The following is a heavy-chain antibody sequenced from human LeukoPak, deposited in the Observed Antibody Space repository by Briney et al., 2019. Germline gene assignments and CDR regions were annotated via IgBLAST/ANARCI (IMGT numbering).Heavy chain of an antibody. J-gene: IGHJ3*02. V-gene: IGHV1-2*02. CDR2: INPNSGGT. Sequence: ASVKVSCKASGYTFTGYYMHWVRQAPGQGLEWMGWINPNSGGTTYAQKFQGRVTMIRDTSTTTVYMELSSLRSEDTAVYYCAREGGDDSGSFDIWGQGTLVTVSS. CDR3: AREGGDDSGSFDI. CDR1: GYTFTGYY. D-gene: IGHD5-12*01.